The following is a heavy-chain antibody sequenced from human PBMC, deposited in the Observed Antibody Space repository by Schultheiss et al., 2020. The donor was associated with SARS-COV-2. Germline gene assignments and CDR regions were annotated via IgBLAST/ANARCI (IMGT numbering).Heavy chain of an antibody. CDR3: AKDAHGIWSGNVVYGGMDV. D-gene: IGHD3-3*01. V-gene: IGHV3-9*01. CDR2: ISWNSGSI. J-gene: IGHJ6*02. Sequence: GGSLRLSCAASGFTFDDYAMHWVRQAPGKGLEWVSGISWNSGSIGYADSVKGRFTISRDNSKNTLYLQMNSLRAEDTAVYYCAKDAHGIWSGNVVYGGMDVWGQGTTVTVSS. CDR1: GFTFDDYA.